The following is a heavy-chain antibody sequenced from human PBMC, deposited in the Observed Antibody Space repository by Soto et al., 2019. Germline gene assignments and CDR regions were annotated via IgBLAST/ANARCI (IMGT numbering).Heavy chain of an antibody. CDR3: ARGNRGYDY. V-gene: IGHV4-30-4*01. Sequence: QVQLQESGPGLVKPSQTLSLTCTVSGGSIRSGDYYWSWIRQPPGQGLEWIGSIYYSGITYYKPSLRSRITASVDTSKNQFSLSLSSVTATDTAVYYCARGNRGYDYWGQGTRVTVSS. D-gene: IGHD3-22*01. CDR1: GGSIRSGDYY. J-gene: IGHJ4*02. CDR2: IYYSGIT.